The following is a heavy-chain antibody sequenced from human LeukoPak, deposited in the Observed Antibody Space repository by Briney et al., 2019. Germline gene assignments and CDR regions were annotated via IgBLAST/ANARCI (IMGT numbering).Heavy chain of an antibody. V-gene: IGHV4-34*01. CDR1: GGSFSGYY. CDR2: INHSGST. CDR3: ARGPEKDYDFWSGYYYYFDY. Sequence: NPSETLSLTCAVYGGSFSGYYWSWIPHPPGKGLEGIGEINHSGSTNYNPSLKSRVTISVDTSKNQFSLKLSSVTAADTAVYYCARGPEKDYDFWSGYYYYFDYWGQGTLVTVSS. J-gene: IGHJ4*02. D-gene: IGHD3-3*01.